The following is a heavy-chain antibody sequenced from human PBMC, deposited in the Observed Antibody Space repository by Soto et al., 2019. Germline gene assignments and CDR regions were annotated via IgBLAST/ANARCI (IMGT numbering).Heavy chain of an antibody. CDR2: ISTSGGNT. CDR1: GFTFSSYA. CDR3: AKRPIFGVVIITIYNGMDV. J-gene: IGHJ6*02. Sequence: EVQLLESGGGLVQPGGSLRLSCVASGFTFSSYAMNWVRQAPGKGLEWVSAISTSGGNTYYADSVKGRFTFSRDNSKNTLYLQMNSLRAEDTAVYYCAKRPIFGVVIITIYNGMDVWGQGTTVTVSS. V-gene: IGHV3-23*01. D-gene: IGHD3-3*01.